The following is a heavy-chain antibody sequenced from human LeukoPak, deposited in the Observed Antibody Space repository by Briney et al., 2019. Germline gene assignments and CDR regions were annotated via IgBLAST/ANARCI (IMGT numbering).Heavy chain of an antibody. Sequence: RASVKVSCKASGYTFTGYYMHWVRQAPGQGLEWMGWINTNSGGTNYAQKFQGRVTMTRDTSISTAYMELSRLRSDDTAVYYCARDGVEWELLIGPPEGMDVWGQGTTVTVSS. CDR2: INTNSGGT. CDR3: ARDGVEWELLIGPPEGMDV. CDR1: GYTFTGYY. V-gene: IGHV1-2*02. J-gene: IGHJ6*02. D-gene: IGHD1-26*01.